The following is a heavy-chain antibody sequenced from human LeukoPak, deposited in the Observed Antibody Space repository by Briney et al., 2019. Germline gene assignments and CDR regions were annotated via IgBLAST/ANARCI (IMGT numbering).Heavy chain of an antibody. J-gene: IGHJ4*02. CDR1: GFIFRNYA. D-gene: IGHD3-9*01. CDR3: VKWGDYDILTGYYVPDF. CDR2: ITGSGDTT. V-gene: IGHV3-23*01. Sequence: GASLRLSCAASGFIFRNYALSWVRQAPGKGLEWVSAITGSGDTTYYADSVKGRFTISRDNPKNALYVEMNTLRAEDTAVYYCVKWGDYDILTGYYVPDFWGQGTLVTVSS.